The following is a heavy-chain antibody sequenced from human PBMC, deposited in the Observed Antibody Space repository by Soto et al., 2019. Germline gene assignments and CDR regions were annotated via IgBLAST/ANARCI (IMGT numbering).Heavy chain of an antibody. CDR1: GYTFTNYD. D-gene: IGHD1-1*01. CDR2: MNPNSGNT. V-gene: IGHV1-8*01. Sequence: ASVKVSCKASGYTFTNYDINWVRQATGQGLEWMGWMNPNSGNTGYAQKIQGRVTMTRNTSISTAYMELSSLRSEDTAVYYCARAMGQLERLHYYYYMDVWGKGTTVTVSS. CDR3: ARAMGQLERLHYYYYMDV. J-gene: IGHJ6*03.